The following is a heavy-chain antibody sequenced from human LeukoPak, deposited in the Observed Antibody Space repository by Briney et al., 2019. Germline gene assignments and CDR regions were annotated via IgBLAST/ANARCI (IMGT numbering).Heavy chain of an antibody. J-gene: IGHJ3*02. D-gene: IGHD4-17*01. V-gene: IGHV2-5*01. CDR3: AHSGTVTTPHDAFDI. CDR2: IYWNDDK. Sequence: SGHTLVKPTQTLTLTCTFSGFSLSTSGVGVGWIRQPPRKALEWLALIYWNDDKRYSPSLKSRLTITKDTSKNQVVLTMTNMDPVDTATYYCAHSGTVTTPHDAFDIWGQGTMVTVSS. CDR1: GFSLSTSGVG.